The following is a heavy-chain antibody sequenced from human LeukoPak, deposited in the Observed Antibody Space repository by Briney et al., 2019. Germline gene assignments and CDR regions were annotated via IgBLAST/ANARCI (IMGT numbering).Heavy chain of an antibody. CDR3: ATDWTAYDSSGYNWFDP. CDR1: GYTFTDYR. Sequence: ASVKVSCKXSGYTFTDYRMHWVQQAPGKGLEWMGLVDREDGETIYSEKFQGRVTITADTSTDTAYMEMSSLRSEDTAVYYCATDWTAYDSSGYNWFDPWGQGTLVTVSS. CDR2: VDREDGET. J-gene: IGHJ5*02. D-gene: IGHD3-22*01. V-gene: IGHV1-69-2*01.